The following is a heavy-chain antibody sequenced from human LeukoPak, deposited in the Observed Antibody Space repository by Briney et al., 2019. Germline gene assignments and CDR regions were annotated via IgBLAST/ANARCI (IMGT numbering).Heavy chain of an antibody. CDR2: LYSGGRT. Sequence: GGSLRPSFAASGFTVSTNYMSCVRQVPGKGLEWVSVLYSGGRTDYADSGNGRFIISRDNSRNTLCRQMYSPRAAHTAVNYCARERGWGVILPYFDWWGQGTLVTVS. J-gene: IGHJ4*02. CDR1: GFTVSTNY. CDR3: ARERGWGVILPYFDW. D-gene: IGHD3-16*02. V-gene: IGHV3-66*01.